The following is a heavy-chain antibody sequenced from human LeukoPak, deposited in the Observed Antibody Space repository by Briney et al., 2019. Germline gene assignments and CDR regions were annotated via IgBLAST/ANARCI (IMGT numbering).Heavy chain of an antibody. CDR3: AKNLISTYYYASTAYYYADY. D-gene: IGHD3-22*01. Sequence: GGSLRLSCAASGFTFSNYAMSWVRQAPGKGLEWVSGISTSGGSTYYADSVRGRFTISRDNFKNTLDLQMNGLRAEDTAVYYCAKNLISTYYYASTAYYYADYWGQGTLVTVSS. V-gene: IGHV3-23*01. CDR2: ISTSGGST. J-gene: IGHJ4*02. CDR1: GFTFSNYA.